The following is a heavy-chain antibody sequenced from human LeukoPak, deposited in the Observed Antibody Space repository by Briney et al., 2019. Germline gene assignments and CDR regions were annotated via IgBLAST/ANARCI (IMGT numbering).Heavy chain of an antibody. CDR3: ARDLKYYDSSGFDY. CDR1: GLTFSSYS. Sequence: PGGSLRLSCATSGLTFSSYSMNWVRQAPGKGLEWVSCISSSSSYIYYTDSVKGRFTISRDNAKNSLTPQMNSLRAEDTAVYYCARDLKYYDSSGFDYWGQGTLVTVSS. CDR2: ISSSSSYI. J-gene: IGHJ4*02. D-gene: IGHD3-22*01. V-gene: IGHV3-21*01.